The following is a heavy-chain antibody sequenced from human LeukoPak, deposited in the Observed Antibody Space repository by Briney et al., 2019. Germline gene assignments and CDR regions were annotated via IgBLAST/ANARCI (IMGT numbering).Heavy chain of an antibody. J-gene: IGHJ4*02. CDR2: FDPEDGET. CDR3: ATVPRYYDILTGYSL. V-gene: IGHV1-24*01. CDR1: GYTLTELS. D-gene: IGHD3-9*01. Sequence: ASVNVSCKVSGYTLTELSMHWVRQAPGKGLEWMGGFDPEDGETIYAQKFQGRVTMTEDTSTDTAYMELSSLRSEDTAVYYCATVPRYYDILTGYSLWGQGTLVTVSS.